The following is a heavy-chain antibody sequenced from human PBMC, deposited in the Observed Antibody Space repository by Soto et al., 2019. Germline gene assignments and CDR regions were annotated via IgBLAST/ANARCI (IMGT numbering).Heavy chain of an antibody. CDR3: VKDVWVL. D-gene: IGHD7-27*01. Sequence: GGSLRLSCAASGFTFSSYSMNWVRQAPGKGLEWVSSISSSSSYIYYADSVKGRFTVSRDNAKNTLFLEMNSLRVEDTAIYYCVKDVWVLWGKGTRVTVSS. V-gene: IGHV3-21*04. CDR1: GFTFSSYS. CDR2: ISSSSSYI. J-gene: IGHJ4*02.